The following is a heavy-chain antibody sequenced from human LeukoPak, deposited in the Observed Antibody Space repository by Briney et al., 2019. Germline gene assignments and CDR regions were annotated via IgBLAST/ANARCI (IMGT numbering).Heavy chain of an antibody. V-gene: IGHV1-18*01. J-gene: IGHJ4*02. CDR1: GYTFTSYD. CDR3: AREGPWPY. Sequence: ASVKVSCKASGYTFTSYDINWVRQATGQGLEWMGWMNPNSGNTNYAQKLQGRVTMTTDTSTSTAYMELRSLRSDDTAVYYCAREGPWPYWGQGTLVTVSS. CDR2: MNPNSGNT.